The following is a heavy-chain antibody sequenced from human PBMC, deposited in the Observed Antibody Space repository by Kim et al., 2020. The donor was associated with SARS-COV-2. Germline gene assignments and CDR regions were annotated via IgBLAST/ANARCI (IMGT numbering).Heavy chain of an antibody. CDR2: INAGNGNT. Sequence: ASVKVSCKASGYTFTSYAMHWVRQAPGQRLEWMGWINAGNGNTKYSQKFQGRVTITRDTSASTAYMELSSLRSEDTAVYYCAREALAGGWYLGYWGQGTLVTVSS. CDR1: GYTFTSYA. D-gene: IGHD6-19*01. J-gene: IGHJ4*02. CDR3: AREALAGGWYLGY. V-gene: IGHV1-3*01.